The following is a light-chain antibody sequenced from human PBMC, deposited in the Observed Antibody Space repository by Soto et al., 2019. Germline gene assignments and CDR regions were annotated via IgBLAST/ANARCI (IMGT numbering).Light chain of an antibody. CDR1: QSVGSK. CDR2: GAS. CDR3: QQFNNWPPT. J-gene: IGKJ1*01. Sequence: EIVMTQSPPTLSVSPGERATLSCRASQSVGSKLAWYQQRPGQAPRLLIHGASTRATGIPGRFSGSGSGTEFTLIISSLQSEDFAIYYCQQFNNWPPTFGQGTKVDIK. V-gene: IGKV3-15*01.